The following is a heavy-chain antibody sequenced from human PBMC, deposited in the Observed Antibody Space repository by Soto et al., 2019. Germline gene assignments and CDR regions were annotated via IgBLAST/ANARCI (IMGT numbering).Heavy chain of an antibody. V-gene: IGHV3-23*01. CDR1: GFTLSSYA. CDR3: VTSDPPIVLLVCASVADGNHYGMDV. CDR2: TSGSGGST. D-gene: IGHD2-8*01. Sequence: GGSLRLSCAASGFTLSSYAMSWVRQAPGKGLEWVSATSGSGGSTYYADSVKGRFTISRDNSKNTLYLQMNSLRAEDTAVSYWVTSDPPIVLLVCASVADGNHYGMDVWGQGTTVTVSS. J-gene: IGHJ6*02.